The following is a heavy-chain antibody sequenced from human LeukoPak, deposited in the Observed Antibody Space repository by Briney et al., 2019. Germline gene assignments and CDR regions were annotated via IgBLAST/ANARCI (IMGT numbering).Heavy chain of an antibody. V-gene: IGHV3-30-3*01. D-gene: IGHD3-10*01. Sequence: PLGSLRLSCAASGFTFSSYAMHWVRQAPGKGLEWVAVISYDGSNKYYADSVKGRFTISRDNSKNTLYLQMNSLRAEDTAVYYCARDQFAYGSGSYYLPLDYWGQGTLVTVSS. CDR3: ARDQFAYGSGSYYLPLDY. CDR1: GFTFSSYA. J-gene: IGHJ4*02. CDR2: ISYDGSNK.